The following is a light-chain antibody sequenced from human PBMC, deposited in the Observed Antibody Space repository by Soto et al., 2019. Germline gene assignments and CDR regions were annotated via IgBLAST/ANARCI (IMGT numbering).Light chain of an antibody. J-gene: IGKJ1*01. CDR1: QRISTF. Sequence: DIQMTQSPSSLSASVGDRVSVTCRASQRISTFLNWYQQRPGEAPKLLIYAASSLQSGIPSRFSGSGSGADFNLPIRSLQPEDFATYYCQQSYTTPRPFGQGTNV. V-gene: IGKV1-39*01. CDR3: QQSYTTPRP. CDR2: AAS.